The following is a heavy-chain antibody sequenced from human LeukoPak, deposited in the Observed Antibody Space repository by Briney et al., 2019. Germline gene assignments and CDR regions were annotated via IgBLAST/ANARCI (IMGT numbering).Heavy chain of an antibody. J-gene: IGHJ6*03. CDR3: ARVGATKYMDV. V-gene: IGHV3-48*03. CDR2: ISSSGSTI. CDR1: GVTFSTYE. Sequence: GGSLRLSCAASGVTFSTYEMNWVRQAPGKGLEWVSYISSSGSTIYYADSVKGRFTISRDNAKNSLYLQMNSLRAEDTAVYYCARVGATKYMDVWGKGTTVTVSS. D-gene: IGHD1-26*01.